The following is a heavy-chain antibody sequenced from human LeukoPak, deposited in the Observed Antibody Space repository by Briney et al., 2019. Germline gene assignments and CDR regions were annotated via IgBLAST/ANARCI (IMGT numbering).Heavy chain of an antibody. D-gene: IGHD2-2*01. V-gene: IGHV3-7*01. Sequence: PGGSLRLSCAASRFTLSTYWMSWVRQAPGKGLEWVAHIKQDGSQEYYVDSVKGRFTISRDSAKNSLYLQMNSLRAEDTAVYYCARDYLCTSTSCYSSWWIDYWGQGTLVTVSS. CDR2: IKQDGSQE. J-gene: IGHJ4*02. CDR3: ARDYLCTSTSCYSSWWIDY. CDR1: RFTLSTYW.